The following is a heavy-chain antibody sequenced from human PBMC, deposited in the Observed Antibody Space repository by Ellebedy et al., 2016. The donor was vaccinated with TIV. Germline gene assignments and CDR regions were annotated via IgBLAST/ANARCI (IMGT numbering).Heavy chain of an antibody. CDR3: ARVAATLDY. J-gene: IGHJ4*02. V-gene: IGHV3-7*04. Sequence: GESLKISCAVSGFTFSNYWMSWVRQAPGKGLEWVANIKQDGSEKYYVDSVKGRFTISRDNAKSSLYLQMNSLSAEDTAVYYCARVAATLDYWGQGTLVTVSS. CDR1: GFTFSNYW. D-gene: IGHD6-25*01. CDR2: IKQDGSEK.